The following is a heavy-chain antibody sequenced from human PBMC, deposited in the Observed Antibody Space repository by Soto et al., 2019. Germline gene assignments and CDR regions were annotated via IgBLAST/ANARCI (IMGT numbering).Heavy chain of an antibody. D-gene: IGHD3-22*01. CDR2: IIPIFGTA. V-gene: IGHV1-69*13. CDR1: GGTFSSYA. J-gene: IGHJ5*02. Sequence: SVKVSCKASGGTFSSYAISWVRQAPGQGLEWMGGIIPIFGTANYARKFQGRVTITADESTSTAYMELSSLRSEDTAVYYCAREEPYDSSGYTDNWFDPWGQGTLVTVSS. CDR3: AREEPYDSSGYTDNWFDP.